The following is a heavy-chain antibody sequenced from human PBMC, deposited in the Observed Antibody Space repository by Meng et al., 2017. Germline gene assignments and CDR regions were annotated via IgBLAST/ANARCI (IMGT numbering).Heavy chain of an antibody. D-gene: IGHD6-25*01. V-gene: IGHV1-2*06. J-gene: IGHJ4*02. CDR2: INPKSGDT. Sequence: RVHLGEEVKKPGAVMKVSSKPSGYNFPDYYIPWVRRAPGQGLEWMGRINPKSGDTHYAQKFQARVTMTGDTSISTAYMELSGLRSDDTAMYYCARDEDISAAGKLFGDYWGQGTLVTVSS. CDR1: GYNFPDYY. CDR3: ARDEDISAAGKLFGDY.